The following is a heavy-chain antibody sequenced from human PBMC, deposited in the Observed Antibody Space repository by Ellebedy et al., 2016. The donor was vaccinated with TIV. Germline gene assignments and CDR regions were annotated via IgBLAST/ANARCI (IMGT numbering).Heavy chain of an antibody. CDR2: IYYSGST. Sequence: SETLSLXXTVSGGSISSYYWSWIRQPPGKGLEWIGYIYYSGSTNYNPSLKSRVTISVDTSKNQFSLKLSSVTAADTAVYYCASRAIFGMGIDASDIWGQGTMVTVSS. J-gene: IGHJ3*02. V-gene: IGHV4-59*01. D-gene: IGHD3-3*01. CDR1: GGSISSYY. CDR3: ASRAIFGMGIDASDI.